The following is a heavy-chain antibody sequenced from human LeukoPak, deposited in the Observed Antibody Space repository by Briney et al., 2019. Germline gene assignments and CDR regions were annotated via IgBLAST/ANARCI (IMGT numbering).Heavy chain of an antibody. CDR1: GYSFTSYW. Sequence: GESLKISCKGSGYSFTSYWIGWVRQMPGKGLEWMGIIYPGDSDTRYSPSFQGRVTISADKSISTAYLQWSSLKASDTAIYYCARPSDIAATGTEAFDIWGQGTMVTVSS. V-gene: IGHV5-51*01. CDR2: IYPGDSDT. CDR3: ARPSDIAATGTEAFDI. J-gene: IGHJ3*02. D-gene: IGHD6-13*01.